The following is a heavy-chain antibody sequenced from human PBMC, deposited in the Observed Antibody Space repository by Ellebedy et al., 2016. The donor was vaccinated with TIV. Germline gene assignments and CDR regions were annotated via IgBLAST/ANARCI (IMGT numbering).Heavy chain of an antibody. CDR2: VSPSGDLP. D-gene: IGHD6-19*01. J-gene: IGHJ6*02. CDR1: GYPFTNYY. Sequence: AASVQVSCKASGYPFTNYYLHWVRQAPGQGLEWMGLVSPSGDLPNYAEKFQDRLTVTSDTSTRTIYMDLSSLRFEDSAVYYCAREQEGYSSGSYEGTMDVWGQGTTVSVSS. V-gene: IGHV1-46*01. CDR3: AREQEGYSSGSYEGTMDV.